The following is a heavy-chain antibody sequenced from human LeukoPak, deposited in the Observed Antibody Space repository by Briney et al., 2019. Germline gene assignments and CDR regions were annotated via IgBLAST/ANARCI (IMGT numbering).Heavy chain of an antibody. V-gene: IGHV3-21*01. D-gene: IGHD1-26*01. J-gene: IGHJ6*02. Sequence: GGSLRLSCAASGFTFSSYSMNWVRQAPGKGLEWVSSISSSSSYIYCADSVKGRFTISRDNAKNSLYLQMNSLRAEDTAVYYCARELGRVGADYYYGMDVWGQGTTVTVSS. CDR3: ARELGRVGADYYYGMDV. CDR1: GFTFSSYS. CDR2: ISSSSSYI.